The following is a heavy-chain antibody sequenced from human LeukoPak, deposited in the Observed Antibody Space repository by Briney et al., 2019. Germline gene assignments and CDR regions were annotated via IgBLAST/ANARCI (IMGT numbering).Heavy chain of an antibody. Sequence: GASVKVSCKASGGTFSSYAISWVRQAPGQGLEWMGGIIPIFGTANYAQKFQGRVTITTDESTSTAYMGLSSLRSEDTAVYYCARGYYDSPDWFDPWGQGTLVTVSS. CDR1: GGTFSSYA. CDR2: IIPIFGTA. CDR3: ARGYYDSPDWFDP. V-gene: IGHV1-69*05. D-gene: IGHD3-22*01. J-gene: IGHJ5*02.